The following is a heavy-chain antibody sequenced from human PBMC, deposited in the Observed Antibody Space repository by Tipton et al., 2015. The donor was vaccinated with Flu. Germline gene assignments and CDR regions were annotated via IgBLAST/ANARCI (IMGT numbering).Heavy chain of an antibody. CDR3: AWRDYSNYVSEPKSWFDP. V-gene: IGHV4-38-2*01. CDR1: GDSISCRYY. CDR2: IHRSGNT. Sequence: TLSLTCAVYGDSISCRYYWGWIRQPPGRGLEWIGNIHRSGNTYHNPSLRSRVTMSVDSSRNQFSLRLSSVTAADTAVYYCAWRDYSNYVSEPKSWFDPLGQGILVTVSS. J-gene: IGHJ5*02. D-gene: IGHD4-11*01.